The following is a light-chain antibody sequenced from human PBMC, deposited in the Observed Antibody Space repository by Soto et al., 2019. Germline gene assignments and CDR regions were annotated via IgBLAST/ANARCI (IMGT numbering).Light chain of an antibody. CDR2: DAS. V-gene: IGKV3-11*01. J-gene: IGKJ4*01. CDR1: QSVSSY. CDR3: QQRSNWPRRLT. Sequence: EIVLTQSPATLSLSPGERATLSCRASQSVSSYLAWYQQKPGQAPRLLIDDASNSATGIPARFSGSGSGTDFTLTISSLEPDDFAVYYCQQRSNWPRRLTFGGGTKVEIK.